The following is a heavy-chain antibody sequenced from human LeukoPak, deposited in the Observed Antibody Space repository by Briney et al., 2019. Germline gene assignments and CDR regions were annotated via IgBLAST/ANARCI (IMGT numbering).Heavy chain of an antibody. V-gene: IGHV3-48*04. CDR2: ISSSGSTI. D-gene: IGHD6-19*01. J-gene: IGHJ4*02. CDR3: ARSIAVAGPDY. Sequence: GGSLRLSCAASGFTFSSYSMNWVRQAPGKGLEWVSYISSSGSTIYYADSVKGRFTISRDNAKSSLYLQMNSLRAEDTAVYYCARSIAVAGPDYWGQGTLVTVSS. CDR1: GFTFSSYS.